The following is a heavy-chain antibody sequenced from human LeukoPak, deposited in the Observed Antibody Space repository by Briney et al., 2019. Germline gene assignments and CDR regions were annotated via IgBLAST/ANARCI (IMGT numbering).Heavy chain of an antibody. J-gene: IGHJ6*03. V-gene: IGHV3-23*01. CDR3: ARDVEAVTGDYYYYMDV. D-gene: IGHD7-27*01. CDR2: ISGSGGST. CDR1: GFTFSSYA. Sequence: GGSLRLSCAASGFTFSSYAMSWVRQAPGKGLEWVSAISGSGGSTYYADSVKGGFTISRDNSKDTLYLQMNSLRAEDTAVYYCARDVEAVTGDYYYYMDVWGKGTTVTISS.